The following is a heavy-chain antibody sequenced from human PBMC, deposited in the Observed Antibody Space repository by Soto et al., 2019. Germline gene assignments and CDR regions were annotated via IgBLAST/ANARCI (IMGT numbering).Heavy chain of an antibody. CDR2: IYYSGST. D-gene: IGHD3-10*01. CDR1: GGSISSGGYY. Sequence: SETLSLTCTVSGGSISSGGYYWSWIRQHPGKGLEWIGYIYYSGSTYYNPSLKSRVTISVDTSKNQFSLKLSSVTAADTAVYYCARLWFGELALAYWGQGTLVLVSS. J-gene: IGHJ4*02. CDR3: ARLWFGELALAY. V-gene: IGHV4-31*03.